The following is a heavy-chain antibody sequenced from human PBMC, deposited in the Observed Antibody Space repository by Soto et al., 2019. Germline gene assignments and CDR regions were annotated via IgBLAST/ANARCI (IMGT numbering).Heavy chain of an antibody. J-gene: IGHJ4*02. CDR3: ARGGHVVVVTAAVDY. V-gene: IGHV1-46*01. CDR2: INPSGGHT. CDR1: GNTFTNYY. D-gene: IGHD2-21*02. Sequence: QVQLMQSGAEVKKPGASVKVSCKASGNTFTNYYIHWVRQAPGQGLEWMGTINPSGGHTTYAQKFLGRVPMTRDTSTSTIYMELTSLRSEDTDVYYCARGGHVVVVTAAVDYWGQGTLVTVSS.